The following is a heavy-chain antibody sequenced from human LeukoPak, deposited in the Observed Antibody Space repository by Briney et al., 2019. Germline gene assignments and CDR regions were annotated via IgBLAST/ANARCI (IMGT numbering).Heavy chain of an antibody. J-gene: IGHJ4*02. CDR2: ISSNGGST. D-gene: IGHD3-9*01. V-gene: IGHV3-64D*06. CDR3: VKPGLGYFDSYYFDY. Sequence: GGSLRLSCSASGFTFSSYAMHWVRQAPGKGLEYVSAISSNGGSTHYADSVKGRFTISRDNSKNTLYLQMSSLRAEDTAVYYCVKPGLGYFDSYYFDYWGQGTLVTVSS. CDR1: GFTFSSYA.